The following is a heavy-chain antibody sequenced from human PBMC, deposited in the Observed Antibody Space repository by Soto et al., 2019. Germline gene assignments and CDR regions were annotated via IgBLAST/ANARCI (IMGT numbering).Heavy chain of an antibody. CDR1: GYTFTNYW. V-gene: IGHV5-51*01. CDR3: ARQRGSSSADGIDV. D-gene: IGHD6-13*01. CDR2: IYPGDSDT. Sequence: GDSLKISCRGSGYTFTNYWIAWARQMPGKGLEWMGVIYPGDSDTRYSPSFQGQVTISADKSTSTAYLQWSGLKASDTAMYYCARQRGSSSADGIDVWGQWTTVTVSS. J-gene: IGHJ6*02.